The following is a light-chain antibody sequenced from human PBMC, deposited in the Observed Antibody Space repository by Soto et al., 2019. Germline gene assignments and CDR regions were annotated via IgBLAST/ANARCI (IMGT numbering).Light chain of an antibody. CDR1: QSLSSY. J-gene: IGKJ5*01. CDR3: QQYGSSPIT. Sequence: EIVLTQSPGTLSLSPGERATLSCRASQSLSSYLAWYHQKPGQAPRLLIYGASSRATGIPGRFSGSGSGTDFSLTISRLESEDFAVYYCQQYGSSPITFGQGTRLEL. V-gene: IGKV3-20*01. CDR2: GAS.